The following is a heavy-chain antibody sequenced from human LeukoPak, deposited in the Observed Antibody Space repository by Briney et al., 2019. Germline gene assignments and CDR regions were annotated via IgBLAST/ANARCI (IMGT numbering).Heavy chain of an antibody. D-gene: IGHD6-19*01. Sequence: GSLRLSCAASGFTFSSYTMSWVRQAPGKGLEWVSAISGSGGSTYYADSVKGRFTISRDNSKNTLYLQMNSLRAEDTAVYYCAKIREQWLVWDAFDIWGQGTMVTVSS. CDR3: AKIREQWLVWDAFDI. J-gene: IGHJ3*02. V-gene: IGHV3-23*01. CDR1: GFTFSSYT. CDR2: ISGSGGST.